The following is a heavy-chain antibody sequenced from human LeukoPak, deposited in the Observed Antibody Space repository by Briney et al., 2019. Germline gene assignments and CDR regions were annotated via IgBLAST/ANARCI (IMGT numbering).Heavy chain of an antibody. J-gene: IGHJ4*02. CDR1: GGSITSGSFY. Sequence: SETLSLTCTVSGGSITSGSFYWGWIRQPPGKGLEGIGSIYYSGSTYYNPSLKSRLTMSLDTSKNQFSLKLSSVTAADTAIYYCARDLFSSSWYLLQWGQGTLVTVSS. CDR3: ARDLFSSSWYLLQ. D-gene: IGHD6-13*01. CDR2: IYYSGST. V-gene: IGHV4-39*07.